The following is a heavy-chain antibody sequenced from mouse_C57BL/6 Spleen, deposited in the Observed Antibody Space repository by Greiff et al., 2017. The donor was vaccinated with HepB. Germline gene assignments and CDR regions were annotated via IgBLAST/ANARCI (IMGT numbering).Heavy chain of an antibody. CDR2: IRSKSNNYAT. D-gene: IGHD3-3*01. CDR3: VRQGGRGYYAMDY. V-gene: IGHV10-1*01. CDR1: GFSFNTYA. J-gene: IGHJ4*01. Sequence: EVKLMESGGGLVQPKGSLKLSCAASGFSFNTYAMNWVRQAPGKGLEWVARIRSKSNNYATYYADSVKDRFTISRDDSESMLYLQMNNLKTEDTAMYYCVRQGGRGYYAMDYWGQGTSVTVSS.